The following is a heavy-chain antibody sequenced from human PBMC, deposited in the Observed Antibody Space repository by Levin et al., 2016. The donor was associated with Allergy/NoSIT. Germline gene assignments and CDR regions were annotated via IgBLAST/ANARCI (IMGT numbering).Heavy chain of an antibody. J-gene: IGHJ2*01. CDR3: ARVSRGTVTFPDSYFDL. CDR2: IGDGGGGL. CDR1: GFTFRNFA. Sequence: GESLKISCKASGFTFRNFAMSWVRQAPGKGLEWVSGIGDGGGGLFYAEAVKGRFAISRDNSKNTMYVHMTSLRVEDTALYFCARVSRGTVTFPDSYFDLWGRGTQVTVSS. D-gene: IGHD4-17*01. V-gene: IGHV3-23*01.